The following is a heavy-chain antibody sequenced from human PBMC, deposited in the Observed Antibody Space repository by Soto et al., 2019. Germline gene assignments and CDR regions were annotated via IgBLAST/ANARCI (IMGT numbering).Heavy chain of an antibody. V-gene: IGHV3-23*01. CDR3: ANHFDLHTPFDY. CDR1: GFTFSSYA. J-gene: IGHJ4*02. D-gene: IGHD3-9*01. CDR2: ISGSGGST. Sequence: GGSLRLSCAASGFTFSSYAISWVRQAPGKGLEWVSAISGSGGSTYYADSVKGRFTISRDNSKNTLYLQMNSLRAEDTAVYYCANHFDLHTPFDYRGQGTLVTVSS.